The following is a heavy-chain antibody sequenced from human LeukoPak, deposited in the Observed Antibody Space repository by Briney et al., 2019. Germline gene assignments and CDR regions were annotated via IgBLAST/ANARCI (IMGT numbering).Heavy chain of an antibody. J-gene: IGHJ4*02. CDR1: GYTFTGYY. D-gene: IGHD3-16*01. CDR2: INPNSGGT. Sequence: GASVKVSCKASGYTFTGYYMHWVRQAPGQGLEWMGWINPNSGGTNYAQKFQGRVTMTRDTFISTAYMELSRLRSDDTAVYYCARDPLDYDYVWGSYIDYWGQGTLVTVSS. V-gene: IGHV1-2*02. CDR3: ARDPLDYDYVWGSYIDY.